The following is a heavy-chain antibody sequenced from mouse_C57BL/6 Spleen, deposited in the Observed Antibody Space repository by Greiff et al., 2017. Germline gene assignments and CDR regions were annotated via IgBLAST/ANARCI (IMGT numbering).Heavy chain of an antibody. V-gene: IGHV14-2*01. CDR1: GFNINDYY. CDR3: ARNFDY. CDR2: IDPEDGET. J-gene: IGHJ2*01. Sequence: VQLKQSGAELVKPGASVKLSCTASGFNINDYYMHWVKQRTEQGLEWIGRIDPEDGETKDAPKFQGKATITADTSSNTAYLQLSSLTSEDTAVYYCARNFDYWGQGTTLTVSS.